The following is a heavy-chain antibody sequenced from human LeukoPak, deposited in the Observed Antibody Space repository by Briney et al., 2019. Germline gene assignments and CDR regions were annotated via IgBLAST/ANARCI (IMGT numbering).Heavy chain of an antibody. CDR1: GGSISSGGYY. Sequence: SQTLSLTCTVSGGSISSGGYYWSWIRQPPGKGLEWIGYIYHSGSTYYNPSLKSRVTISVDRSKNQFSLKLSSVTAADTAVYYCATYSSSWYFPYWGQGTLVTVSS. CDR2: IYHSGST. D-gene: IGHD6-13*01. CDR3: ATYSSSWYFPY. J-gene: IGHJ4*02. V-gene: IGHV4-30-2*02.